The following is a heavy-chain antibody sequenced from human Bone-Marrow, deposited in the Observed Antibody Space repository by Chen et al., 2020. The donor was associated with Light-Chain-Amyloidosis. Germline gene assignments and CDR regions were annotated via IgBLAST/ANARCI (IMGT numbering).Heavy chain of an antibody. J-gene: IGHJ4*02. CDR1: GYTFPNYW. D-gene: IGHD5-12*01. CDR3: ARRIDGYNFDY. Sequence: EVQLEQSGPEVKKPGESLKISCKGSGYTFPNYWIGWVRQMPGKGLEWMGGIYPDDSDASYSPSFEGQVTISADKSITTAYLQWRSLKAADTAMYYCARRIDGYNFDYWGQGTLVTVSS. CDR2: IYPDDSDA. V-gene: IGHV5-51*01.